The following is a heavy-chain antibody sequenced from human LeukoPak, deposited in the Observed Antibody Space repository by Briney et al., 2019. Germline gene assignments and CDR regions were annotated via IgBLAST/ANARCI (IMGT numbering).Heavy chain of an antibody. V-gene: IGHV3-7*01. D-gene: IGHD4-23*01. CDR3: ARLGRWTQAWSYGI. J-gene: IGHJ4*02. CDR2: INQDGSEK. CDR1: EFPFNGYW. Sequence: GGSLRLSCAASEFPFNGYWMSWVRQAPGKGLECVADINQDGSEKYYVDSVRGRFTISRDNAKNSLYLQMNNLRLEDTAVYYCARLGRWTQAWSYGIWGRGTLVTVSS.